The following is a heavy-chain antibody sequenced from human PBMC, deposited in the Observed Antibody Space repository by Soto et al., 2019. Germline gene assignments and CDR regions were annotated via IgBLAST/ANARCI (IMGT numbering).Heavy chain of an antibody. D-gene: IGHD5-12*01. Sequence: QVQLVESGGGVVQPGRSLRLSCAASGFTFSSYAMHWVRQDPGEGLEWVAVISYDGSNKYYADSVKGRFTISRDNSKNTLYLQMNSLRAEDTAVYYCARERGYSGYDAFDYWGQGTLVTVSS. V-gene: IGHV3-30-3*01. CDR2: ISYDGSNK. CDR3: ARERGYSGYDAFDY. J-gene: IGHJ4*02. CDR1: GFTFSSYA.